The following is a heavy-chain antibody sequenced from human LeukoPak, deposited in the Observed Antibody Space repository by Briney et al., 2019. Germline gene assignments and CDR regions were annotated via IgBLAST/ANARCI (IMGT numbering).Heavy chain of an antibody. CDR3: ARDSGFVGDAGGGFDY. V-gene: IGHV4-59*01. CDR2: IYYTGST. CDR1: GGSISSLY. J-gene: IGHJ4*02. D-gene: IGHD1-26*01. Sequence: SETLSLTCTVSGGSISSLYWSWSRQPPGKGLEWIGYIYYTGSTNYIPSLKSRVSISVDTSKNQFSLKLSSVTAADTAVYYCARDSGFVGDAGGGFDYLGQGSLVTVSS.